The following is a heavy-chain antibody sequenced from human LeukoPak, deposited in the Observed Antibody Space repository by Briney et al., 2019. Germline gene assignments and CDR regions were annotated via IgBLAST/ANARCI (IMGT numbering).Heavy chain of an antibody. CDR2: ISWNSGSI. J-gene: IGHJ3*02. V-gene: IGHV3-9*03. CDR3: AKASYYDILTEDDAFDI. D-gene: IGHD3-9*01. Sequence: GRSLRLSCAASGFTFDDYAMHWVRQAPGKGLEWVSGISWNSGSIGYADSVKGRFTISRDNAKNSLYLQMNSLRAEDMALYYCAKASYYDILTEDDAFDIWGQGTMVTVSS. CDR1: GFTFDDYA.